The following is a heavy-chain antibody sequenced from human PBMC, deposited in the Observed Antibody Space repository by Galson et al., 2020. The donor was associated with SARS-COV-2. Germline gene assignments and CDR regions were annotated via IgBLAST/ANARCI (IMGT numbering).Heavy chain of an antibody. V-gene: IGHV3-72*01. CDR1: GFIFSDYY. CDR2: ARNNHNSYTP. Sequence: GESLKISCVSSGFIFSDYYMHWVRQAPGNGLEWVGRARNNHNSYTPEYAASVKGRFTISRDNSKNSLYLQMNSLKSEDTAVYHCVRAQGFCSCGTCYYDGMDVWGQGTTVTVSS. CDR3: VRAQGFCSCGTCYYDGMDV. J-gene: IGHJ6*02. D-gene: IGHD2-15*01.